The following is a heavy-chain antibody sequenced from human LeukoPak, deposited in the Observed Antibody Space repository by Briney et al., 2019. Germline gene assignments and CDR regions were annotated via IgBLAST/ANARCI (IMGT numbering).Heavy chain of an antibody. CDR1: GFTFSSSA. D-gene: IGHD2-15*01. J-gene: IGHJ4*02. Sequence: GTSLRLSCAASGFTFSSSAMSWVRQAPGKGLEWVSAISNNGGYTYYADSVQGRFTISRDNSKSTLCLQMNSLRAEDTAVYYCAKQLGYCSDGSCYFPYWGQGTLVTVSS. V-gene: IGHV3-23*01. CDR2: ISNNGGYT. CDR3: AKQLGYCSDGSCYFPY.